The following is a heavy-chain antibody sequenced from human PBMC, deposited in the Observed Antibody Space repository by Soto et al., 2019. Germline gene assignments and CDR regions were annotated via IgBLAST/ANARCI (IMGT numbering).Heavy chain of an antibody. CDR3: AKDFRRFWSGYSDY. V-gene: IGHV3-23*01. CDR2: ISGSGGST. J-gene: IGHJ4*02. Sequence: PGGSLRLSCAASGFTFSSYAMSWIRQAPGKGLEWVSAISGSGGSTYYADSVKGRFTISRDNSKNTLYLQMNSLRAEDTAVYYCAKDFRRFWSGYSDYWGQGXLVTV. D-gene: IGHD3-3*01. CDR1: GFTFSSYA.